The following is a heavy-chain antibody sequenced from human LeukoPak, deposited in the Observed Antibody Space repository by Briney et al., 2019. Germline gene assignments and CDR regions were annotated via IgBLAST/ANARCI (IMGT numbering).Heavy chain of an antibody. Sequence: SETLSLTCTVSGGSISSGDYYWSWIRQPPGKGLEWIGYIYYGGSTYYNPPLKSRVTISVDTSKSQFSLKLSSVTAADTAVYYCARDIVVVPAAREQDAFDIWGQGTMVTVSS. J-gene: IGHJ3*02. CDR3: ARDIVVVPAAREQDAFDI. V-gene: IGHV4-30-4*08. CDR1: GGSISSGDYY. CDR2: IYYGGST. D-gene: IGHD2-2*01.